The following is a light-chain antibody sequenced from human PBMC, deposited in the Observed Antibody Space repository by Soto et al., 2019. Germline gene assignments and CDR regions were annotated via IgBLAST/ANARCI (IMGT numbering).Light chain of an antibody. Sequence: EVVMTQSPATLSVSPGESATLSCRASQSISSNKLAWYQQKPGQAPRLLLFGVSNRATGIPARFSGSGSGTDFSLTISSLQSEDFAVYYCQQYDYWPRTFGQGTRWISN. CDR3: QQYDYWPRT. J-gene: IGKJ1*01. CDR1: QSISSN. V-gene: IGKV3-15*01. CDR2: GVS.